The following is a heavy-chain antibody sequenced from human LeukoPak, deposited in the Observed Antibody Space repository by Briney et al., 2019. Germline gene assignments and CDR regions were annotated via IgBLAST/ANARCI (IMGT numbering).Heavy chain of an antibody. V-gene: IGHV3-48*01. CDR3: ATAKNDY. J-gene: IGHJ4*02. CDR2: ITSTSSII. Sequence: GGSLRLSCAASGFTFSNYSMNWVRQAPGKGLEWTSYITSTSSIILYADSVKGRFTVSRDNAKNSLYLQVNSLRAEDTAVYYCATAKNDYWGQGTLVTVSS. CDR1: GFTFSNYS.